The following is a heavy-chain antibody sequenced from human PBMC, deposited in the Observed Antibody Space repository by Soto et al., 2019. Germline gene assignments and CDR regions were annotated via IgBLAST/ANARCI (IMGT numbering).Heavy chain of an antibody. D-gene: IGHD6-19*01. Sequence: GGSLRLSCAASGFTFSSYAMHWVRQAPGKGLKWVAVISYDGSNKYYADSVKGRLTISRDNSENTLYLQIDSLRAEDTALYYCAKSWGDSGGWYFFHYWGQGTLVTVSS. CDR2: ISYDGSNK. J-gene: IGHJ4*02. CDR3: AKSWGDSGGWYFFHY. CDR1: GFTFSSYA. V-gene: IGHV3-30-3*02.